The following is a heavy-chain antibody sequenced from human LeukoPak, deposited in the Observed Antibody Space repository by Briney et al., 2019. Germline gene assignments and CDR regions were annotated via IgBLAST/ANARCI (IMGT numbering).Heavy chain of an antibody. J-gene: IGHJ4*02. V-gene: IGHV3-7*01. D-gene: IGHD4-17*01. CDR1: GFTFSNYW. CDR2: IKQDGREK. CDR3: VRSGAYGAHNY. Sequence: GGSLRLSCAASGFTFSNYWMSWVRQAPGKGLEWVANIKQDGREKYYVDSVKGRFTISRDNAKNSLYLQMNSLRAEDTAVYYCVRSGAYGAHNYWGQGTLVTVSS.